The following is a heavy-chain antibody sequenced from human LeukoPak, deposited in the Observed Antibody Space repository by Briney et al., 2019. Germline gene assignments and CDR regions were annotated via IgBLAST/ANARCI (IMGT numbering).Heavy chain of an antibody. CDR2: INPSGGST. J-gene: IGHJ4*02. CDR3: AREKDSSGYFYFVY. Sequence: ASVKVSCKASGCTFTTYYIHWVRQAPGQGLEWMGLINPSGGSTSYAQKFQGRLTMTRDTSTSTVYMELSSLRSEDTVVYYCAREKDSSGYFYFVYWGQGTLVTVSS. D-gene: IGHD3-22*01. CDR1: GCTFTTYY. V-gene: IGHV1-46*01.